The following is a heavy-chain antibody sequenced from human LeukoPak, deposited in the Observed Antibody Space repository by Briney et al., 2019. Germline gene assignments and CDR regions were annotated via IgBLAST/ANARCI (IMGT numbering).Heavy chain of an antibody. V-gene: IGHV4-34*01. CDR3: ARGLDWGPYYFDY. D-gene: IGHD7-27*01. Sequence: SETLSLTCAVYGGSFSGYYWSWIRQPPGKGLEWIGEINHSGSTNYNPSLKSRVTISVDTSKNQFSLKLSSVTAADTAVYYCARGLDWGPYYFDYRGQGTLVTVSS. CDR2: INHSGST. J-gene: IGHJ4*02. CDR1: GGSFSGYY.